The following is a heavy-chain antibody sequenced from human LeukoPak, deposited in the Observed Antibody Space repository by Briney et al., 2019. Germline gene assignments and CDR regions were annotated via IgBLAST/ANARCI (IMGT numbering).Heavy chain of an antibody. V-gene: IGHV4-34*01. CDR1: GGSFSGYY. CDR2: INHSGST. D-gene: IGHD2-2*02. Sequence: SETLSLTCAVYGGSFSGYYWSWIRQPPGKGLEWIGEINHSGSTNYSPSLKSRVTISVDTSKNQFSLKLSSVTAADTAVYYCARRVVPAAIRDWFDPWGQGTLVTVSS. CDR3: ARRVVPAAIRDWFDP. J-gene: IGHJ5*02.